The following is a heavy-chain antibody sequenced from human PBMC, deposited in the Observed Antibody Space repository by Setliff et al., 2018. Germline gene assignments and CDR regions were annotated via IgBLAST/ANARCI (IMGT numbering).Heavy chain of an antibody. D-gene: IGHD1-1*01. Sequence: GESLKISCAASGFTFSSYAMSWVRQAPGRGLEWVSAISGSGGSTYYADSVKGRFTISRDNAKNSLYLQMTSLRAEDTAIYYCARTTGYRLEGDFDYWGQGTLVTVSS. CDR3: ARTTGYRLEGDFDY. CDR2: ISGSGGST. J-gene: IGHJ4*02. CDR1: GFTFSSYA. V-gene: IGHV3-23*01.